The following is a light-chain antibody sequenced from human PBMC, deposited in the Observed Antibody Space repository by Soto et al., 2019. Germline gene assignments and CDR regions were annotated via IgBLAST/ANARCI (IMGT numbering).Light chain of an antibody. V-gene: IGKV1-5*01. CDR1: QTISSW. Sequence: DIQMTQSPSTLSASVGDRVTISCRASQTISSWLAWYQQRPGKAPKLLIYDASSLESGVPSRFSGSGSGTEFTLTISSLQPDDFATYYCQQLNSAPFTFGGGTKVDIK. CDR3: QQLNSAPFT. J-gene: IGKJ4*01. CDR2: DAS.